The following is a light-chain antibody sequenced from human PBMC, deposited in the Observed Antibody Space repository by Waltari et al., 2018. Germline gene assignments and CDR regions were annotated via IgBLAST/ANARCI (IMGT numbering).Light chain of an antibody. Sequence: QSVLTHPPSASGTPGQMATIPYSGSSSNIGRNYVYWYQQLPGTAPTLHYYRHNQRPSAVPVRYSGSKSGTSASLAISGRRSEDEADYYCAAWDDSLSALFGGGTKLTVL. CDR1: SSNIGRNY. V-gene: IGLV1-47*01. J-gene: IGLJ2*01. CDR2: RHN. CDR3: AAWDDSLSAL.